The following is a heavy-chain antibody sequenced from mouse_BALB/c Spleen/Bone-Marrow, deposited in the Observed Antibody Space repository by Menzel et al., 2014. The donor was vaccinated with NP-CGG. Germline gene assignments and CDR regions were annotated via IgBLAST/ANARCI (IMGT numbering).Heavy chain of an antibody. J-gene: IGHJ4*01. V-gene: IGHV1-4*01. Sequence: QVQLQQSGAELARPGASVKMSCQASGYTFTRYTMHWEKQRPGQGLEWIGYINPSSAYTNYNQKFKDKATLTADKSSSTACMQLSSLTSEDSAVYYCTIRYYAMDYWGQGTSVTVSS. D-gene: IGHD1-1*01. CDR3: TIRYYAMDY. CDR2: INPSSAYT. CDR1: GYTFTRYT.